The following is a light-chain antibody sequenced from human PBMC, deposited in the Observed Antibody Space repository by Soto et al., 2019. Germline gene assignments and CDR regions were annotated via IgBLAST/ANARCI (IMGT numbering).Light chain of an antibody. J-gene: IGKJ1*01. V-gene: IGKV3-15*01. CDR1: QSVSRN. CDR3: QQYNNWWT. CDR2: GAS. Sequence: EIVMTQSPATLSVSPGERATLFCMASQSVSRNLAWSQQKPGQAPRLLIYGASTRATAIPARFSGSGSGTEFTLTISSLQSEDFAVYYCQQYNNWWTFGQGTKVEIK.